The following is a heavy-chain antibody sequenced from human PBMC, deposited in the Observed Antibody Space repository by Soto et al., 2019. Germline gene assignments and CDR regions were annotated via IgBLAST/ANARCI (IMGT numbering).Heavy chain of an antibody. CDR2: LSSSKTYI. D-gene: IGHD6-19*01. V-gene: IGHV3-48*02. J-gene: IGHJ3*02. Sequence: EVQLVESGGDLVQPGQSLRLSCAASGFSFSSYSMNWVRQAPGKGLEWISYLSSSKTYIWYADSVKGRFTISRDNAKNSLSLQMNSMRDEDTAVYDCVRDSGWPFDIWGIGTMVTVSS. CDR3: VRDSGWPFDI. CDR1: GFSFSSYS.